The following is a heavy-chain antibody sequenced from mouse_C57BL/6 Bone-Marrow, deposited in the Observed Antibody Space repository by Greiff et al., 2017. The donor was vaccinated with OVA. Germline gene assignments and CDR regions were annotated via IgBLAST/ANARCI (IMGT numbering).Heavy chain of an antibody. J-gene: IGHJ2*01. CDR1: GFTFTDYY. Sequence: EVKLVESGGGLVQPGGSLSLSCAASGFTFTDYYMSWVRQPPGKALEWLGFIRNKANGYTTEYSASVKGRFTISRDNSQSILYLQMNALRAEDSATYYCARYLLRSYFDYWGQGTTLTVSS. V-gene: IGHV7-3*01. D-gene: IGHD1-1*01. CDR3: ARYLLRSYFDY. CDR2: IRNKANGYTT.